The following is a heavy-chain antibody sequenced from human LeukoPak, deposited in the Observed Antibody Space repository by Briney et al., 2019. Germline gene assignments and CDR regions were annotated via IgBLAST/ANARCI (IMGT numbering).Heavy chain of an antibody. CDR1: GFTFSDYY. D-gene: IGHD3-22*01. Sequence: PGGSLRLSCAASGFTFSDYYMSWIRQAPGKGLEWVSYISSSGSTIYYADSVKGRFTISRDNAKNSLYLQMNSLRAEDTAVYYCARDCPPTMIDPFSSCYYGMDVSGQGTTVTVSS. CDR2: ISSSGSTI. CDR3: ARDCPPTMIDPFSSCYYGMDV. V-gene: IGHV3-11*01. J-gene: IGHJ6*02.